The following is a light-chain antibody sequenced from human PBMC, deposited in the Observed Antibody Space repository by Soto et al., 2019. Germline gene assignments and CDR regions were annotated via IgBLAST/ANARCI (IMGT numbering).Light chain of an antibody. CDR1: QGRYRN. Sequence: VLTQSTATLSVSPGETATLSCTTSQGRYRNLAWYQQKRVQAPRAPMYGASARAAGIPAMFSGSVSGTQCILAISSLQSEDIAVYYCHAYNTWPWTFGQGTMVDI. J-gene: IGKJ1*01. CDR2: GAS. V-gene: IGKV3-15*01. CDR3: HAYNTWPWT.